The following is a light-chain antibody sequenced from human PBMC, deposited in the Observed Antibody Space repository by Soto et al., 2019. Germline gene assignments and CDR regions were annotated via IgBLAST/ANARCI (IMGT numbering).Light chain of an antibody. J-gene: IGKJ4*02. V-gene: IGKV3-20*01. Sequence: EIVLTQSPGTLSLSPGERATLSCRASQSVSSNYLAWYQQKLGQAPRLLIYGASSRATGIPDRFSGSVSGTDFTLTISRLEPADFAVYYCQQYGGSPLVTFGGGTKVEIK. CDR2: GAS. CDR1: QSVSSNY. CDR3: QQYGGSPLVT.